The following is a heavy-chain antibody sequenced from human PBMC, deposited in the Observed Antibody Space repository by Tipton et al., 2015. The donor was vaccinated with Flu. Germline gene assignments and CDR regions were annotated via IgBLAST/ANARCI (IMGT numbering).Heavy chain of an antibody. D-gene: IGHD3-10*01. J-gene: IGHJ4*02. CDR2: IYYRGST. CDR3: ARHYFGSGSYQRYFDY. CDR1: GGSINSYY. V-gene: IGHV4-59*08. Sequence: TLSLTCTVSGGSINSYYWSWIRQPPGKGLEWIGYIYYRGSTNYNPSLKSRVTISVDTSKNQFSLKLSSVTAADTAVYYCARHYFGSGSYQRYFDYWGQGTLVTVSS.